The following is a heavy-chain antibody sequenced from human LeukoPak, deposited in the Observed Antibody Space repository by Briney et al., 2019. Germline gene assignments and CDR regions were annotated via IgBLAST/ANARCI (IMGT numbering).Heavy chain of an antibody. J-gene: IGHJ4*02. Sequence: PSGTLSLTCAVSGGSISSSNWWSWVRQPPGKGLEWIGEIYHSGSTNYNPSLKSRVTISVDRSKNQFSLNLSSVTAADTAVYYCARESTSAYCFDCWGQGTLVTVSS. D-gene: IGHD2-2*01. CDR2: IYHSGST. CDR3: ARESTSAYCFDC. CDR1: GGSISSSNW. V-gene: IGHV4-4*02.